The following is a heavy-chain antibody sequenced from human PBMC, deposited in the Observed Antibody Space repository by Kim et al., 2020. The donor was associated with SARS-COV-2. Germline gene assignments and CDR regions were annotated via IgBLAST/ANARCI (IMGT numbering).Heavy chain of an antibody. D-gene: IGHD1-26*01. Sequence: ASVKVSCKASGYTFTRYSIHWVRQAPGQGLEWMGWINPNTGDTNYIQKFQGSVTMTRDTSISTVYMQLSRLRFDDTAVYFCARGGGGSYVDYWAHVSLVT. J-gene: IGHJ4*03. CDR2: INPNTGDT. V-gene: IGHV1-2*02. CDR3: ARGGGGSYVDY. CDR1: GYTFTRYS.